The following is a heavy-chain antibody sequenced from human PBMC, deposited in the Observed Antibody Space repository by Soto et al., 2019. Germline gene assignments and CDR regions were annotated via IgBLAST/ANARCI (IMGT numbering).Heavy chain of an antibody. CDR3: ARGLAVAYSPALL. J-gene: IGHJ4*02. CDR1: GYTFTSYY. CDR2: INPGGGIT. D-gene: IGHD6-19*01. Sequence: QVQLEQSGAEVKNPGASVKVSCKASGYTFTSYYMHWVRQAPGQGLEWMGVINPGGGITSYAENLHGRVTMTRDTSTSTAYMELSSLRSEDTAIYYCARGLAVAYSPALLWGLGTLLTVYS. V-gene: IGHV1-46*01.